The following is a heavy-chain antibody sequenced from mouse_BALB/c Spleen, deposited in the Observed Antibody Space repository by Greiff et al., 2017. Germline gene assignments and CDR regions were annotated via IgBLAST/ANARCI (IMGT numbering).Heavy chain of an antibody. CDR3: AFDYGGAFAY. J-gene: IGHJ3*01. CDR2: IDPFNGGT. CDR1: GYSFTSYY. Sequence: VQLQQSGPELMKPGASVKISCKASGYSFTSYYMHWVKQSHGKSLEWIGYIDPFNGGTSYNQKFKGKATLTVDESSSTAYMQLSSLTSEDSAVYYCAFDYGGAFAYWGQGTLVTVSA. D-gene: IGHD2-4*01. V-gene: IGHV1-31*01.